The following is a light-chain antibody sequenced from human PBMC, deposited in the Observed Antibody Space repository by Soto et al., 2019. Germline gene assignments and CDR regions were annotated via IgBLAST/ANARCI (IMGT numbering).Light chain of an antibody. Sequence: QHVLTQPTSVSGTPGQRVTISCSGSSSNIGTNTVIWYQQLPGAAPKLLIYSDNQRPSGVPDRFSGSKSGTSASLAISGLRSEDEADYYCAAWDVSLVVFGGGTKLTVL. J-gene: IGLJ2*01. CDR2: SDN. CDR3: AAWDVSLVV. CDR1: SSNIGTNT. V-gene: IGLV1-44*01.